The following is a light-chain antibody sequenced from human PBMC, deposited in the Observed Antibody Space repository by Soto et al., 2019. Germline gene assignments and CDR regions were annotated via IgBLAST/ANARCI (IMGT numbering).Light chain of an antibody. CDR2: AAS. V-gene: IGKV1-6*01. Sequence: AIQMTQSPSSLSASVGDRVTTTCRASQGIRDDLGWYQQKPGKAPKLLMYAASTLQSGVPSRFSGSGSGTDFTLTISSLQPEDFATYYCQQDYSYPLTFGQGTKVEIK. CDR3: QQDYSYPLT. J-gene: IGKJ1*01. CDR1: QGIRDD.